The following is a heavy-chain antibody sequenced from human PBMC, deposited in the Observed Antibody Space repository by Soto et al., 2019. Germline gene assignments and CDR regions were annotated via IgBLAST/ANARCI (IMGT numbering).Heavy chain of an antibody. J-gene: IGHJ5*02. V-gene: IGHV3-15*01. CDR3: TTDLWRIAVVVGSTGYFNP. Sequence: WGSLRLSCAGSGFTFSDAWMSWVRQAPRKGLDWVGRIKSKSDGGTTEYAAPVRGRFTISRDDSKNTLYLQMNSLKTEDTAVYYCTTDLWRIAVVVGSTGYFNPWGQGTPVTVSS. CDR2: IKSKSDGGTT. CDR1: GFTFSDAW. D-gene: IGHD2-15*01.